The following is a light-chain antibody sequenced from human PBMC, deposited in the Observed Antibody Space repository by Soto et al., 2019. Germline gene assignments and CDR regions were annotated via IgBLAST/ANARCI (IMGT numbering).Light chain of an antibody. CDR1: QSVRSRY. CDR2: GSS. CDR3: QQYDSSPLT. Sequence: IVLTQSPGTLSLSPGARATLSCRASQSVRSRYLAWYQQKPGQAPRLLIYGSSSRATGIPDRFSGGGSGTDFTLTISRLEPEDFAVYYCQQYDSSPLTFGGGTKVDIK. J-gene: IGKJ4*01. V-gene: IGKV3-20*01.